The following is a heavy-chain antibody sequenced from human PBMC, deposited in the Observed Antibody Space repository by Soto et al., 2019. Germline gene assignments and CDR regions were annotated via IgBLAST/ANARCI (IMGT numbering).Heavy chain of an antibody. V-gene: IGHV1-18*01. CDR3: ARDPHEFWTSYWFDP. CDR2: ISAYDGKT. CDR1: GYTFNTYG. D-gene: IGHD3-3*01. Sequence: ASVKVSCKTSGYTFNTYGINWVRQAPGQGLELMGWISAYDGKTSYAEKFQGRVTLTTDTSTSTAYMELRRLRSDDTAIYYCARDPHEFWTSYWFDPWGQGTPVTV. J-gene: IGHJ5*02.